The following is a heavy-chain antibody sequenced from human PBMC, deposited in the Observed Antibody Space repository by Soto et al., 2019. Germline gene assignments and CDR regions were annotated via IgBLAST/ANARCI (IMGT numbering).Heavy chain of an antibody. D-gene: IGHD2-2*02. V-gene: IGHV1-69*06. CDR3: ASQDIVVVPAAIAAASSDYYYGMDV. CDR2: IIPIFGTA. Sequence: QVQLVQSGAEVKKPGSSVKVSCKASGGTLSSYAISWVRQAPGQGLEWMGGIIPIFGTANYAQKFQGRVTITADKSTSTAYMELSSLRSEDTAVYYCASQDIVVVPAAIAAASSDYYYGMDVWGQGTTVTVSS. CDR1: GGTLSSYA. J-gene: IGHJ6*02.